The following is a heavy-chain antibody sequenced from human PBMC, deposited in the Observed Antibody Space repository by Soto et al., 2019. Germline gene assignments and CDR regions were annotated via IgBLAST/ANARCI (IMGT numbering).Heavy chain of an antibody. J-gene: IGHJ4*02. Sequence: GGSLRLSCAASGFTFSSYAMSWVRQAPGKGLEWVSAICGSGGSTYYADSVKGRFTISRDNSKNTLYLQMNSLRDEDTAVYYCAKDNGLYCSSTSCDDFDYWGQGTLVTVSS. D-gene: IGHD2-2*01. CDR1: GFTFSSYA. CDR3: AKDNGLYCSSTSCDDFDY. V-gene: IGHV3-23*01. CDR2: ICGSGGST.